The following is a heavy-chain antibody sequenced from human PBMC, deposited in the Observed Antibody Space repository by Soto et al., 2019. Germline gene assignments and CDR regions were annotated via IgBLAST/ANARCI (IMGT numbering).Heavy chain of an antibody. CDR2: INHSGST. Sequence: SETLSLTCTVSGGSISSYYWSWIRQPPGKGLEWIGEINHSGSTNYNPSLKSRVTISVDTSKNQFSLKLSSVTAADTAVYYCARGAPVVNDYWGQGTLVTVSS. CDR1: GGSISSYY. D-gene: IGHD3-22*01. CDR3: ARGAPVVNDY. J-gene: IGHJ4*02. V-gene: IGHV4-34*01.